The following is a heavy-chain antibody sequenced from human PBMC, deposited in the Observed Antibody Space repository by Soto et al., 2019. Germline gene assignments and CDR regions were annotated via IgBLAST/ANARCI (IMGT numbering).Heavy chain of an antibody. CDR1: GFTFSSYG. J-gene: IGHJ3*02. CDR3: ARTNSNDASDI. Sequence: GGSLRLSCAASGFTFSSYGMHWVRQAPGKGLEWVAVISYDGSNKYYADSVKGRFTISRDNSKNTLYLQMNSLRAEDTAVYYCARTNSNDASDIWGQGTMVTVSS. CDR2: ISYDGSNK. V-gene: IGHV3-30*03. D-gene: IGHD3-22*01.